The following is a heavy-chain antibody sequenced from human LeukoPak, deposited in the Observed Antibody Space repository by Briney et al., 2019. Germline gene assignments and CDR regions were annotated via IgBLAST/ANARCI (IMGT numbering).Heavy chain of an antibody. J-gene: IGHJ4*02. Sequence: SETLSLTCTVSGGSISSYYWSWIRQPPGKGLEWIGYIYYSGSTNYNPSLKSRVTISVDTSKNQFSLKLSSVTAADTAVYYCARAIHYDILTGYYGLQYYFDYWGQGTLVTVSS. D-gene: IGHD3-9*01. CDR3: ARAIHYDILTGYYGLQYYFDY. CDR1: GGSISSYY. CDR2: IYYSGST. V-gene: IGHV4-59*01.